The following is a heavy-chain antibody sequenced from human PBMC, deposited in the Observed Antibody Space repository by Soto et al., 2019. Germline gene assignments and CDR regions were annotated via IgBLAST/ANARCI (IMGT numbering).Heavy chain of an antibody. J-gene: IGHJ4*02. CDR3: ARFSPDSSGYYNDC. D-gene: IGHD3-22*01. CDR1: GFTLSGYA. V-gene: IGHV3-64*01. CDR2: ISSNGVGT. Sequence: GGSLRLSCAASGFTLSGYAMDWVRQAPGKGLEYVSGISSNGVGTYYANSVQGRFTISRDNSKNTLDLQMNILRADDTAVYYCARFSPDSSGYYNDCWGQGTLVTVSS.